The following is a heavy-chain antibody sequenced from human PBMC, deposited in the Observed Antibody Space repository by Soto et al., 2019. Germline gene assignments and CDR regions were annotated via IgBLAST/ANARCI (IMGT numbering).Heavy chain of an antibody. CDR2: IIPIFGTA. CDR1: GGTFSSYA. J-gene: IGHJ4*02. V-gene: IGHV1-69*13. CDR3: ARDYLDRNCGGDCYGVFDY. Sequence: GDSVKVSCKASGGTFSSYAISWVRQAPGQGLEWMGGIIPIFGTANYAQKFQGTVTITADESTSTDSMELRSLRSQDTGVYYCARDYLDRNCGGDCYGVFDYCSQGTLDTVSS. D-gene: IGHD2-21*02.